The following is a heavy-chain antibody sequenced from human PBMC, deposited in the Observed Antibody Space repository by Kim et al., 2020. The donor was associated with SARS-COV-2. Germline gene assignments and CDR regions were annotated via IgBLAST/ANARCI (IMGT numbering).Heavy chain of an antibody. CDR2: MNPNSGNT. D-gene: IGHD6-19*01. CDR3: ARGLRYSSGHPEVFDY. J-gene: IGHJ4*02. CDR1: LYSFTSYD. V-gene: IGHV1-8*01. Sequence: ASVKVSCKASLYSFTSYDISWVRQATGQGLEWMGWMNPNSGNTGYAQKFQGRVTMTRNTSISTAYMELSSLRSEDTAVYYCARGLRYSSGHPEVFDYWGQGTLVTVSS.